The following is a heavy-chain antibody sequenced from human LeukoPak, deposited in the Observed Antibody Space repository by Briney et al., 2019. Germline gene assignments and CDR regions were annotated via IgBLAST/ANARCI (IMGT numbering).Heavy chain of an antibody. V-gene: IGHV3-30*06. D-gene: IGHD6-6*01. Sequence: GGSLRLSCAASGFTFSSYGMHWVRQAPGEGLEWVAVTSIDGSTKSYADSVKGRFTISRDNSRNTLNLQMSSLRPEDTAVYYCARETRHIAARRLDYYYYMDVWGTGTTVTVSS. CDR2: TSIDGSTK. J-gene: IGHJ6*03. CDR3: ARETRHIAARRLDYYYYMDV. CDR1: GFTFSSYG.